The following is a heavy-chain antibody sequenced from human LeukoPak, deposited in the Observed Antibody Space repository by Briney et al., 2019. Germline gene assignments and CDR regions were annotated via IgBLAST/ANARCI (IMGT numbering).Heavy chain of an antibody. J-gene: IGHJ4*02. CDR2: IYYSGST. Sequence: KASETLSLTCTVSDGSVSSGSYYWSWIRQPPGKGLEWIGYIYYSGSTNYNPSLKSRVTISVDTSKNQFSLKLSSVTAADTAVYYCASQELSTSSPLQVWGQGTLVTVSS. V-gene: IGHV4-61*01. CDR1: DGSVSSGSYY. CDR3: ASQELSTSSPLQV. D-gene: IGHD1-26*01.